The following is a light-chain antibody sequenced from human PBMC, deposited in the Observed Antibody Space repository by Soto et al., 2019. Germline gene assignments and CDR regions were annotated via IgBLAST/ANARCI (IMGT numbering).Light chain of an antibody. Sequence: IMMVHTTPSLVASLGESATIISKCSRSGLYSSNNENYLAWYQQKPGHPPNLLIYGTSSRESGVPDRFSGSGSGTDFTLTISILQAEDVAIYYCQQTYSPPLTFGPGTKVDIK. CDR3: QQTYSPPLT. CDR2: GTS. CDR1: RSGLYSSNNENY. V-gene: IGKV4-1*01. J-gene: IGKJ3*01.